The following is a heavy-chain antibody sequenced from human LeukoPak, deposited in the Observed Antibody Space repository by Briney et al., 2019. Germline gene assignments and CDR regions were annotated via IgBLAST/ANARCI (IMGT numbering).Heavy chain of an antibody. CDR2: IYYSGST. J-gene: IGHJ5*02. CDR3: ARLGLNSYGYGWFDP. Sequence: PSETLSLTCTVSGGSISSYYWSWIRQPPGKGLEWIGYIYYSGSTNYSPSLKSRVTISVDTSKNQFSLKLSSVTAADTAVYYCARLGLNSYGYGWFDPWGQGTLVTVSS. CDR1: GGSISSYY. V-gene: IGHV4-59*08. D-gene: IGHD5-18*01.